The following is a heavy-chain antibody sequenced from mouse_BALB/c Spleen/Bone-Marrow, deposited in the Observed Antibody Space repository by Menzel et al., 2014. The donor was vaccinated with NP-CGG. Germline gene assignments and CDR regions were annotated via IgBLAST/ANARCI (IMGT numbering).Heavy chain of an antibody. J-gene: IGHJ4*01. CDR1: GYSITSGYS. Sequence: EVQLVESGPALVKPSQSLSLTCTVTGYSITSGYSWHWIRQFPGNTLEWMGYIHYRGGTNYNPSLKSRISITRDTSKNQFFLQLNSVTTEDTATYYCARWNGYYAMDYWGQGTSVTVSS. D-gene: IGHD1-2*01. CDR2: IHYRGGT. V-gene: IGHV3-1*02. CDR3: ARWNGYYAMDY.